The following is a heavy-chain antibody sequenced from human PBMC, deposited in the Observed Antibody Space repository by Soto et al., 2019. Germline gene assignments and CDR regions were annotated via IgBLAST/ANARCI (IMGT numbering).Heavy chain of an antibody. CDR3: ARVSCSGGSGPLGY. Sequence: QVQLVQSGAEVKKPGASVKVSCKASGYTFTSYGISWVRQAPGQGLEWMGWISAYNGNTNYAQKLQGRVTMTTDTTTSTGYKELRSLRADDTAVYYCARVSCSGGSGPLGYWGQGTLVTVSS. CDR1: GYTFTSYG. CDR2: ISAYNGNT. J-gene: IGHJ4*02. D-gene: IGHD2-15*01. V-gene: IGHV1-18*01.